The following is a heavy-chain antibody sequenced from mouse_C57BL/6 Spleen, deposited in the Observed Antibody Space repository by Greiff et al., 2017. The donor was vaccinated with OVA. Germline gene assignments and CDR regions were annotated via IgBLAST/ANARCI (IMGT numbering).Heavy chain of an antibody. CDR3: ARRNFGLDYCAMDY. V-gene: IGHV1-69*01. Sequence: QVQLKQPGAELVMPGASVKLSCKASGYTFTSYWMHWVKQRPGQGLEWIGEIDPSDSYTNYNQKFKGKSTLTVDKSSSTAYMQLSSLTSEDSAVYYCARRNFGLDYCAMDYWGQGTSVTVSS. CDR1: GYTFTSYW. CDR2: IDPSDSYT. D-gene: IGHD2-1*01. J-gene: IGHJ4*01.